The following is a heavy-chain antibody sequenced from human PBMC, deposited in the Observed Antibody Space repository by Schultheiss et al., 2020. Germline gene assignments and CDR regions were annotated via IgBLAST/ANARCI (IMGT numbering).Heavy chain of an antibody. Sequence: GESLKISCAASGFTFSSYAMSWVRQAPGKGLEWVSAISGSGGSTYYADSVKGRFTISRDNSKNTLYLQMNSLRAEDTAVYYCAKDPPGPYYDFWSGYSNDAFDIWGQGTMVTVSS. CDR3: AKDPPGPYYDFWSGYSNDAFDI. V-gene: IGHV3-23*01. J-gene: IGHJ3*02. CDR1: GFTFSSYA. CDR2: ISGSGGST. D-gene: IGHD3-3*01.